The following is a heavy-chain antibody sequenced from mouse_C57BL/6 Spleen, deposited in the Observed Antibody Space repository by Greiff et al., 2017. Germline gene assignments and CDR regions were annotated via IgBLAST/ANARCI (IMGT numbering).Heavy chain of an antibody. CDR3: ARDLGTTVVDWYFDV. D-gene: IGHD1-1*01. CDR2: ISDGGSYT. CDR1: GFTFSSYA. V-gene: IGHV5-4*01. J-gene: IGHJ1*03. Sequence: EVMLVESGGGLVKPGGSLKLSCAASGFTFSSYAMSWVRQTPEKRLEWVATISDGGSYTYYPDNVKGRFTISRDNAENNLYLQMSHLKSEDTAMYYCARDLGTTVVDWYFDVWGTGTTVTVSS.